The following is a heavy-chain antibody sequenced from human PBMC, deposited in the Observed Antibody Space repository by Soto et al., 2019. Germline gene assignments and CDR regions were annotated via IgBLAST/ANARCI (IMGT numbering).Heavy chain of an antibody. J-gene: IGHJ6*02. CDR1: GGSISSSSYY. Sequence: PSETLSLTCTVSGGSISSSSYYWGWIRQPPGKGLEWIGSIYYSGSTYYNPSLKSRVTISVDTSKNQFSLKLSSVTAADTAVYCCARRAAHPYYYYGMDVWGQGTTVTVAS. D-gene: IGHD6-6*01. V-gene: IGHV4-39*01. CDR3: ARRAAHPYYYYGMDV. CDR2: IYYSGST.